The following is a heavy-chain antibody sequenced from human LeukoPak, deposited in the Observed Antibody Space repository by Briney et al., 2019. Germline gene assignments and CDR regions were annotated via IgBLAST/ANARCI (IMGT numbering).Heavy chain of an antibody. CDR3: ARDPDSSGYYYSPGY. Sequence: GGSLRLSCAASGFTVSSNYMNWVRQAPGKGLEWVSVIYSGGSTFYADSVEGRFTISRDNSNNTLYLQMNSLRAEDTAVYYCARDPDSSGYYYSPGYWGQGTLVTVSS. D-gene: IGHD3-22*01. J-gene: IGHJ4*02. CDR2: IYSGGST. V-gene: IGHV3-53*01. CDR1: GFTVSSNY.